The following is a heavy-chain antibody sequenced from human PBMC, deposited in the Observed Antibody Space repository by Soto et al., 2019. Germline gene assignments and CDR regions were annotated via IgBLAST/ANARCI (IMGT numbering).Heavy chain of an antibody. Sequence: EAQLSESGGGLIQPGGSLRLSCVASGLTFRNFAMNWVRQAPGKGLEWVSGTSGSGGSTSYGDSVKGRFIISRENSKSTLYLQMNSLRVEDTAVYYCASLYCSGGSCEADAFDVWGPGTRVTVSS. CDR1: GLTFRNFA. D-gene: IGHD2-15*01. CDR3: ASLYCSGGSCEADAFDV. V-gene: IGHV3-23*01. CDR2: TSGSGGST. J-gene: IGHJ3*01.